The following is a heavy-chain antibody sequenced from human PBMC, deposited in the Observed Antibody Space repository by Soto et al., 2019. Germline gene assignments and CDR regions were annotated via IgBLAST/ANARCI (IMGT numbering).Heavy chain of an antibody. V-gene: IGHV3-30*18. J-gene: IGHJ4*02. CDR1: GFTFSSYG. Sequence: PGGSLRLSCAASGFTFSSYGMHWVRQAPGKGLEWVAVISYDGSNKYYADSVKGRFTISRDNSKNTLYLQMNSLRAEDTAVYYCAKPYSSGWFFDYWGQGTLVTVSS. CDR2: ISYDGSNK. CDR3: AKPYSSGWFFDY. D-gene: IGHD6-19*01.